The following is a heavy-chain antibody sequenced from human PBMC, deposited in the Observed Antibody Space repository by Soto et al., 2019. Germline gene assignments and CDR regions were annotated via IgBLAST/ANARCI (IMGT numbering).Heavy chain of an antibody. CDR2: IIPIFGTA. CDR3: ARQRGGGTDYYYYGMDV. Sequence: AVKVSCKASGGTFSSYAISWVRQAPGQGLEWMGGIIPIFGTANYAQKFQGRVTITADESTSTAYMELSSLRSEDTAVYYCARQRGGGTDYYYYGMDVCGQGTPVTVSS. V-gene: IGHV1-69*13. CDR1: GGTFSSYA. D-gene: IGHD1-26*01. J-gene: IGHJ6*02.